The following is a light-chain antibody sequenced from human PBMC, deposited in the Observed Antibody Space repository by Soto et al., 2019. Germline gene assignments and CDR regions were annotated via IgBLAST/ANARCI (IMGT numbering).Light chain of an antibody. CDR2: SNN. CDR1: SSNIGSNY. Sequence: QSVLIQPPSASGTPGQRVTIFCSGSSSNIGSNYVYWYQQLPGTAPKLLIYSNNQRPSGVPDRFSGSKSGTSASLAISGLRSEDEADYYCAAWDDSLSGWVFGGGTQLTVL. V-gene: IGLV1-47*02. J-gene: IGLJ3*02. CDR3: AAWDDSLSGWV.